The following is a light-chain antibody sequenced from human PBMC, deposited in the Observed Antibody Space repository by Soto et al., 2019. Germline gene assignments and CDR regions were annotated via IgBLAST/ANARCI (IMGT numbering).Light chain of an antibody. CDR2: GAS. CDR1: QSVSNNY. J-gene: IGKJ4*01. CDR3: QQYGSSPALT. Sequence: EIVLTQSPGTLSLSPGERATLSCRASQSVSNNYLAWYQQKPGQAPRLLIYGASSRASGIPGRFSGSGSGKDFTLTISRLEPEDFAVYYCQQYGSSPALTFGGGTKVEIK. V-gene: IGKV3-20*01.